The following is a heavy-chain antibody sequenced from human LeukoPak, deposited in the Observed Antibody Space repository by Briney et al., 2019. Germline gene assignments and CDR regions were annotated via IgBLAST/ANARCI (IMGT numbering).Heavy chain of an antibody. Sequence: NTSETLSLTCTVSGGSISSSSYYWGWIRQPPGKGLEWIGSIYYSGSTYYNPSLKSRVTISVDTSKNQFSLKLSSVTAADTAVYYCAYGMISPWYFDLWGRGTLVTVSS. CDR3: AYGMISPWYFDL. V-gene: IGHV4-39*07. J-gene: IGHJ2*01. D-gene: IGHD3-10*01. CDR1: GGSISSSSYY. CDR2: IYYSGST.